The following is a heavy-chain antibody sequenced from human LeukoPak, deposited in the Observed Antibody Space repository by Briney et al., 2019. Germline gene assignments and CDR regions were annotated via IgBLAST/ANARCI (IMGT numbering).Heavy chain of an antibody. J-gene: IGHJ2*01. CDR1: GFTFDDYA. V-gene: IGHV3-9*01. CDR3: ARTLLKRGATVTLSFWYFDL. Sequence: GRSLRLSCAASGFTFDDYAMHWVRQAPGKGLEWVSGISWNSGSIGYADSVKGRFTISRDNAKNSLYLQMNSLRAEDTAVYYCARTLLKRGATVTLSFWYFDLWGRGTLVTVSS. CDR2: ISWNSGSI. D-gene: IGHD4-11*01.